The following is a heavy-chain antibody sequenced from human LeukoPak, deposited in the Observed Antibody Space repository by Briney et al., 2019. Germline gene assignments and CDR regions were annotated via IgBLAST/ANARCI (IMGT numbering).Heavy chain of an antibody. CDR2: IYYSGST. J-gene: IGHJ6*03. D-gene: IGHD2-21*01. Sequence: SETLSLTCTVSGGSISSYYWSWIRQPPGKGLEWIGYIYYSGSTNYNPSLKSRVTISVDTSKNQFSLKLSSVTAADTAVYYCARHKKGVILRFYYYYYMDVWGKGTTVTISS. CDR3: ARHKKGVILRFYYYYYMDV. CDR1: GGSISSYY. V-gene: IGHV4-59*01.